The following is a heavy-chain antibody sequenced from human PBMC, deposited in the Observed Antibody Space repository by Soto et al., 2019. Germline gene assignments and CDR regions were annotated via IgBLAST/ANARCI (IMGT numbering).Heavy chain of an antibody. J-gene: IGHJ4*01. CDR1: RDTFSSSG. Sequence: QVQLEQSGPEVKKPGSSVKVSCKAARDTFSSSGFSWVRQAPGQGLEWMGGFIPIFGTANYAPKFQSRVSMTADEFTTTAYMELSGLRSEDTAMYYCARSGYSYGPNVDWGHGPLVTVSS. D-gene: IGHD5-18*01. CDR3: ARSGYSYGPNVD. CDR2: FIPIFGTA. V-gene: IGHV1-69*01.